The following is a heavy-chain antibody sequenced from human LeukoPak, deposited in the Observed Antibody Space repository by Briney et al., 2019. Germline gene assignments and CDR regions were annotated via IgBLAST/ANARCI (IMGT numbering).Heavy chain of an antibody. CDR1: AYTFTGYY. CDR3: ARDYYDSSGYQIFDY. D-gene: IGHD3-22*01. Sequence: ASVKVSCKASAYTFTGYYMHWVRQAPGQGLEWMGWISAYNGNTNYAQKLQGRVTMTTDTSTSTAYMELRSLRSDDTAVYYCARDYYDSSGYQIFDYWGQGTLVTVSS. J-gene: IGHJ4*02. V-gene: IGHV1-18*04. CDR2: ISAYNGNT.